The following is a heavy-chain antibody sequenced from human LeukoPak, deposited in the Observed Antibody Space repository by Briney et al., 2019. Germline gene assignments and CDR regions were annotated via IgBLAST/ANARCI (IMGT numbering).Heavy chain of an antibody. CDR1: GFTVSSNY. Sequence: PGGSLRLSCAASGFTVSSNYMSWVRQAPGKGLEWISYISSSRSPIYYADSVKGRFTISRDNAKNSLYLQMNSLRAEDTAVYYCARAYRGAYFDKSGSFDYWGQGTLVTVSS. V-gene: IGHV3-48*01. J-gene: IGHJ4*02. CDR3: ARAYRGAYFDKSGSFDY. D-gene: IGHD3-22*01. CDR2: ISSSRSPI.